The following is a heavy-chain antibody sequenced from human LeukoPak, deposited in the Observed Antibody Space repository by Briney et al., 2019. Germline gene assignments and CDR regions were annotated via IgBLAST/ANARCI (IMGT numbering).Heavy chain of an antibody. Sequence: ASVKVSCKASGYTFTSYAMNWVRQAPGQGLEWMGWINTNTGNPTYAQGFTGRFVFSLDTSVSTAYLQISSLKAEDAAVYYCARDNSVRDEAWWFNPWGQGTLVTVSS. CDR1: GYTFTSYA. CDR3: ARDNSVRDEAWWFNP. CDR2: INTNTGNP. V-gene: IGHV7-4-1*02. D-gene: IGHD5-24*01. J-gene: IGHJ5*02.